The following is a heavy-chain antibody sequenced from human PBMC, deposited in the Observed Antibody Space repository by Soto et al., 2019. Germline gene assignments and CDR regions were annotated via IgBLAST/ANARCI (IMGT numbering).Heavy chain of an antibody. J-gene: IGHJ4*02. CDR3: AKDIEKLGPLDY. Sequence: GGSLRLSCAATGFTFSSYAMTWIRQAPGRGLEWVSAIRGSGGSTYYADSVRGRCSISRDKSKNTLYLQMNRLRAEGTAVYYCAKDIEKLGPLDYWGQGTLVNVSS. D-gene: IGHD6-6*01. V-gene: IGHV3-23*01. CDR1: GFTFSSYA. CDR2: IRGSGGST.